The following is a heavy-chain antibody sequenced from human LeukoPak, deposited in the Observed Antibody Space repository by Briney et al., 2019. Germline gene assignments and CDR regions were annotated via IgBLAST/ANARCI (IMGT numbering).Heavy chain of an antibody. Sequence: SETLSLTCTVSGGSISSYYWSWIRQPPGKGLDWVGYIYYSGSTNYNPSLKSRVPISLDTSKTQFSLKLSSVTAADTAVYYCARTTMVRGVPDYWGQGTLVTVSS. CDR2: IYYSGST. V-gene: IGHV4-59*01. CDR3: ARTTMVRGVPDY. D-gene: IGHD3-10*01. CDR1: GGSISSYY. J-gene: IGHJ4*02.